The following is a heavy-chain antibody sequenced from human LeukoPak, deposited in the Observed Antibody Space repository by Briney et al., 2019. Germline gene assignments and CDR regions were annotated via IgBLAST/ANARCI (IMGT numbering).Heavy chain of an antibody. D-gene: IGHD2-21*02. V-gene: IGHV1-24*01. CDR1: GYTLTELS. CDR2: FDPEDGET. CDR3: ATVDCGGDCYSY. J-gene: IGHJ4*02. Sequence: ASVKVSCKVPGYTLTELSMHWVRQAPGKGLEWMGGFDPEDGETIYAQKFQGRATMTEDTSTDTAYMELSSLRSEDTAVYYCATVDCGGDCYSYWGQGTLVTVSS.